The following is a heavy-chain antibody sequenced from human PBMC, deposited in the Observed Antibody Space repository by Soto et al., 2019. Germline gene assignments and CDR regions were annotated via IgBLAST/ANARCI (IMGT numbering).Heavy chain of an antibody. CDR1: GGTFSSYT. CDR3: ARSLMDYGDYVDYYYGMDV. CDR2: IIPILGIA. J-gene: IGHJ6*02. V-gene: IGHV1-69*02. D-gene: IGHD4-17*01. Sequence: QVQLVQSGAEVKKPGSSVKVSCKASGGTFSSYTISWVRQAPGQGLEWMGRIIPILGIANYAQKFQGRVTITADKSTSTAYMELSSLRSEDTAVYYCARSLMDYGDYVDYYYGMDVWGQGTTVTVSS.